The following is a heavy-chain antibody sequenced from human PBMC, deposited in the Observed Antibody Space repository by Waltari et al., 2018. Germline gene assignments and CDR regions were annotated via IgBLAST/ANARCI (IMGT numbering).Heavy chain of an antibody. CDR1: GGTFSSYA. Sequence: QVQLVQSGAEVTKPGSSVKVSCKASGGTFSSYAISWVRPAPGTGLGWMGGIIPIFGTANYAQKFQGRVTITTDESTSTAYMELSSLRAEDTAVYYCARDHTDSGEYSYGQTGFFDYWGQGTLVTVSS. CDR3: ARDHTDSGEYSYGQTGFFDY. D-gene: IGHD5-18*01. V-gene: IGHV1-69*05. J-gene: IGHJ4*02. CDR2: IIPIFGTA.